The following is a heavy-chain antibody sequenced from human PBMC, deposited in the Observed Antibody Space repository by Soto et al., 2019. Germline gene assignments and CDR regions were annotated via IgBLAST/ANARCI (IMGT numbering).Heavy chain of an antibody. D-gene: IGHD3-10*01. CDR3: ARAYGAGSVDF. CDR1: GYTFRSYD. J-gene: IGHJ4*02. Sequence: QVQLVPSGAEVKKPGASVKVSCTGSGYTFRSYDLHWVRQATGQGLEWMGWVNPNTGNTGYAQKLQGRVTMTRDMSKSSAYMEVNSLTSEDTAIYYCARAYGAGSVDFWGQGTLVSVSS. V-gene: IGHV1-8*01. CDR2: VNPNTGNT.